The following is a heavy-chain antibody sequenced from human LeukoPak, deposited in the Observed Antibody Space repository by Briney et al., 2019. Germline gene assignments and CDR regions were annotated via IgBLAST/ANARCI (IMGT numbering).Heavy chain of an antibody. J-gene: IGHJ4*02. V-gene: IGHV3-7*01. CDR1: GFTFSSYG. Sequence: PGGSLRLSCAASGFTFSSYGMSWVRQAPGKGLEWVANIKQDGSEKYYVDSVKGRFTISRDNSKNTLYLQMNSLRAEDTAVYYCARGRSGWYFDYWGQGTLVTVSS. D-gene: IGHD6-19*01. CDR3: ARGRSGWYFDY. CDR2: IKQDGSEK.